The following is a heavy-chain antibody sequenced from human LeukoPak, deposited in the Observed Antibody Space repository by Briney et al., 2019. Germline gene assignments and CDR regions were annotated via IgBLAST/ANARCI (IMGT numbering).Heavy chain of an antibody. V-gene: IGHV4-39*07. CDR1: GGSISSSSYY. CDR2: IYYSGST. CDR3: ARELGDDYGDYGMDV. D-gene: IGHD4-17*01. Sequence: SETLSLTCTVSGGSISSSSYYWGWIRQPPGKGLEWIGSIYYSGSTYYNPSLKSRVTVSVDRSKNQFSLKLSSVTAADTAVYYCARELGDDYGDYGMDVWGQGTTVTVSS. J-gene: IGHJ6*02.